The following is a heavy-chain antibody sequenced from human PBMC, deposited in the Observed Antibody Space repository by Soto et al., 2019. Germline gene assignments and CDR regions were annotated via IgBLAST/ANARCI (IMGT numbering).Heavy chain of an antibody. V-gene: IGHV4-34*01. D-gene: IGHD3-10*01. CDR1: GGSFSGYC. Sequence: SETLSLTCAVYGGSFSGYCWSWIRQPPGKGLEWIGEINHSGSTNYTPSLKSRVTISVDTSKNQFSLKLSSVTAADTAVYYCARALERGSGSYYTDYYYYYCMDVWGQGTTVTVSS. CDR2: INHSGST. CDR3: ARALERGSGSYYTDYYYYYCMDV. J-gene: IGHJ6*02.